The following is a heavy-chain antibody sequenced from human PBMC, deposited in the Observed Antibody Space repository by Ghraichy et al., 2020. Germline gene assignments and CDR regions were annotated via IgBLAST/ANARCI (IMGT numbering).Heavy chain of an antibody. CDR1: GFTFSSYG. D-gene: IGHD2-2*01. CDR2: ISYDGSNK. J-gene: IGHJ4*02. CDR3: AKMSSTSFDY. V-gene: IGHV3-30*18. Sequence: GESLNISCAASGFTFSSYGMHWVRQAPGKGLEWVAVISYDGSNKYYADSVKGRFTISRDNSKNTLYLQMNSLRAEDTAVYYCAKMSSTSFDYWGQGTLVTVSS.